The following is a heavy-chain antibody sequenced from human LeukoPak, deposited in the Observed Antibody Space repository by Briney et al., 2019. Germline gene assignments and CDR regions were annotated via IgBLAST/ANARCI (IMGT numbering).Heavy chain of an antibody. CDR3: ARHSPYSSSYRIDY. D-gene: IGHD6-13*01. CDR2: IYPGDSDT. V-gene: IGHV5-51*01. J-gene: IGHJ4*02. Sequence: GQSLKISCKGSGYSFTSDWIGWVRQMPGKGLEWIGIIYPGDSDTRYSPSFQGQVTISADKSITTAYLQWSSLKASDTAMYYCARHSPYSSSYRIDYWGQGTLVTVSS. CDR1: GYSFTSDW.